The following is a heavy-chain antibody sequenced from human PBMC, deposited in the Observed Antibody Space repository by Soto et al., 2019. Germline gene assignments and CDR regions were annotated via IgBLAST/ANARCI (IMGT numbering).Heavy chain of an antibody. CDR1: GFTVSTSQ. J-gene: IGHJ3*02. Sequence: GGSLRLSCAASGFTVSTSQMSWVRQAPGKGLEWVSAISGSGGSTYYADSVKGRFTISRDNSKNTLYLQMNSLRAEDTAVYYCAKDRSLVRPGAFDIWGQGTMVTVSS. D-gene: IGHD6-6*01. CDR3: AKDRSLVRPGAFDI. V-gene: IGHV3-23*01. CDR2: ISGSGGST.